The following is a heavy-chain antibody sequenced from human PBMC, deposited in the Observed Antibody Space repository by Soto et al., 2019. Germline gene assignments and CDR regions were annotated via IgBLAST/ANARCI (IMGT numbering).Heavy chain of an antibody. V-gene: IGHV1-18*04. CDR2: ISAYNGNT. D-gene: IGHD2-2*01. Sequence: ASVKVSCKTSGYTFTSHGISWVRQAPGQGLEWMGWISAYNGNTNYAQKLQGRVTMTTDTSTSTAYMELRSLRSDDTAVYYCACSKSHYYYYYGMDVWGQGTTVTVSS. CDR3: ACSKSHYYYYYGMDV. CDR1: GYTFTSHG. J-gene: IGHJ6*02.